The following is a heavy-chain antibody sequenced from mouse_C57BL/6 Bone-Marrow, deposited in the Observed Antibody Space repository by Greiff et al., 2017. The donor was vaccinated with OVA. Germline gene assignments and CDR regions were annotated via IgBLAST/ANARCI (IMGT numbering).Heavy chain of an antibody. CDR2: INPNNGGT. CDR3: AREPTTVPYYFDY. D-gene: IGHD1-1*01. J-gene: IGHJ2*01. Sequence: VQLQQSGPELVKPGASVKISCKASGYTFTDYYMNWVKQSHGKSLEWIGDINPNNGGTSYNQKFKGKATLTVDKSSSTAYMELRSLTSEDSAVYYCAREPTTVPYYFDYWGQGTTLTVSS. V-gene: IGHV1-26*01. CDR1: GYTFTDYY.